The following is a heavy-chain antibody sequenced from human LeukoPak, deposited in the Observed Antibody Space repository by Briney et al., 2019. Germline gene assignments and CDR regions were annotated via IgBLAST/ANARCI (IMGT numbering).Heavy chain of an antibody. V-gene: IGHV4-4*07. CDR2: IYTSGST. D-gene: IGHD3-10*01. CDR1: GGSISSYY. Sequence: SETLSLTCTVSGGSISSYYWSWIQQPAGKGLEWIGRIYTSGSTNYNPSLKSRVTMSVDTSKNQFPLKLSSVTAADTAVYYCARETGSGSSPFDYWGQGTLVTVSS. CDR3: ARETGSGSSPFDY. J-gene: IGHJ4*02.